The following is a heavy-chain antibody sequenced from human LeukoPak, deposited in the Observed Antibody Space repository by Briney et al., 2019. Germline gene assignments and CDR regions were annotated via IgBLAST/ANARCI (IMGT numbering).Heavy chain of an antibody. CDR2: ISADNGNT. Sequence: ASVKVSCKASGYTFTSYAISWVRQAPGQGLEWMGWISADNGNTDYAQRFQGRVTMTTDTSTSTAYMELSSLRSEDTAVYYCARDFGYNWKANWFDPWGQGTLVTVS. CDR3: ARDFGYNWKANWFDP. D-gene: IGHD1-1*01. CDR1: GYTFTSYA. V-gene: IGHV1-18*01. J-gene: IGHJ5*02.